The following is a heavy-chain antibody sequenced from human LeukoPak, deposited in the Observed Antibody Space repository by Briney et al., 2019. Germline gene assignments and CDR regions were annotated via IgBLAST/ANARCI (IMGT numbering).Heavy chain of an antibody. J-gene: IGHJ6*03. V-gene: IGHV1-8*03. CDR1: GYTFTSYD. Sequence: ASVKVSCKASGYTFTSYDINWVRQATGQGLEWMGWMNPNSGNTGYAQKFQGRVTITRNTSISTAYMELSSLRSEDTAVYYCARGIGVTAAIGEDYYYYMDVWGKGTTVTVSS. CDR3: ARGIGVTAAIGEDYYYYMDV. D-gene: IGHD2-2*02. CDR2: MNPNSGNT.